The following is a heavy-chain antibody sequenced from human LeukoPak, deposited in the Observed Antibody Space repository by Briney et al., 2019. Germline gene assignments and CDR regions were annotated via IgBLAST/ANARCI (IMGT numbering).Heavy chain of an antibody. V-gene: IGHV3-48*04. Sequence: GGSLRLSCAASGFTFSSYSMNWVRQAPGKGLEWVSYISSSSSTIYYADSVKGRFTISRDNAKNSLYLQMNSLRAEDTAVYYCAREEVVPAAIQGWFDPWGQGTLVTVSS. CDR1: GFTFSSYS. J-gene: IGHJ5*02. CDR2: ISSSSSTI. CDR3: AREEVVPAAIQGWFDP. D-gene: IGHD2-2*02.